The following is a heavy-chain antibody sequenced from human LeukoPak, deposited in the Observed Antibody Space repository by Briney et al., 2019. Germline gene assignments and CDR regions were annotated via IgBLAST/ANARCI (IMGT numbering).Heavy chain of an antibody. V-gene: IGHV4-34*01. D-gene: IGHD3-3*01. J-gene: IGHJ4*02. CDR2: INRSGST. CDR3: ARGPYYDFWSGYSFDH. Sequence: KPSETLSLTCAVYGGSFSGYYWSWIRQPPGKGLEWIGEINRSGSTNYNPSLKSRVTISVDTSKNQFSLKLSSVTAADTAVYYCARGPYYDFWSGYSFDHWGQGTLVTVSS. CDR1: GGSFSGYY.